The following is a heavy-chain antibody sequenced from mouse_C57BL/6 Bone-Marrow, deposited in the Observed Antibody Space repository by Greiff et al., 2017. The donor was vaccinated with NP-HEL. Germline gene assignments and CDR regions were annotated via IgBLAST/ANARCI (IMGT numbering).Heavy chain of an antibody. CDR3: ARENDGYYLFYWYFDV. J-gene: IGHJ1*03. D-gene: IGHD2-3*01. V-gene: IGHV1-7*01. CDR1: GYTFTSYW. CDR2: INPSSGYN. Sequence: QVQLKESGAELAKPGASGKLSCKASGYTFTSYWMHWVKQRPGQGLEWIGYINPSSGYNKDNQKFKDKATLTADKSSSTAYLQLSSLTYEDSAVYYCARENDGYYLFYWYFDVWGTGTTVTVSS.